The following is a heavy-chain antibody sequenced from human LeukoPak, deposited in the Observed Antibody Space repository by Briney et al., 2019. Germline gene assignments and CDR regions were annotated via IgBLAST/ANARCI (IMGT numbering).Heavy chain of an antibody. V-gene: IGHV4-34*01. D-gene: IGHD2-2*01. CDR1: GGSFSGYY. CDR2: INHSGST. Sequence: PSETLSLTCAVYGGSFSGYYWSWIRQLPGKGLEWIGEINHSGSTNYNPSLKSRVTISVDTSKNQFSLRLSSVTAADTAVYYCARDRDIVVVPAARSNWFDPWGQGTLVTVSS. CDR3: ARDRDIVVVPAARSNWFDP. J-gene: IGHJ5*02.